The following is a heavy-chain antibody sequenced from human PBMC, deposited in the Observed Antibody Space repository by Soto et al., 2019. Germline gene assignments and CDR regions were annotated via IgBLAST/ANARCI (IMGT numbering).Heavy chain of an antibody. CDR3: ARDWVDSSGYYQYYYGMDV. D-gene: IGHD3-22*01. Sequence: PSQTLSLTCAISGDSVPSNSAAWNWIRQSPSRGLEWLGRTYYRSKWYNDYAVSVKSRITINPDTSKNQFSLQLNSVTPEDTAVYYCARDWVDSSGYYQYYYGMDVWGQGTTVTVSS. CDR2: TYYRSKWYN. J-gene: IGHJ6*02. V-gene: IGHV6-1*01. CDR1: GDSVPSNSAA.